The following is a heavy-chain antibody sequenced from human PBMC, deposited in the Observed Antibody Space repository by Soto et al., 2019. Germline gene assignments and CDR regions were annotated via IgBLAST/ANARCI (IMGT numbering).Heavy chain of an antibody. J-gene: IGHJ4*02. CDR1: GGSITNDY. CDR3: ARDRGLRLGENYFEY. D-gene: IGHD3-16*01. V-gene: IGHV4-59*01. CDR2: FYYRGRT. Sequence: QVQLQESGPGLVKPSETLSLTCTVSGGSITNDYWSWIRQPPGKGLEWIGWFYYRGRTNYNPSLKSRVTISADTSKNQFSLKLTSVSAADTAVYFCARDRGLRLGENYFEYWGQGTLVTVSS.